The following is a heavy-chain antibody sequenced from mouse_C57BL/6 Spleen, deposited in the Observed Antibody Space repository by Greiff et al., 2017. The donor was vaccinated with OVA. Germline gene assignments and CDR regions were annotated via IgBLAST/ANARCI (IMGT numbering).Heavy chain of an antibody. CDR2: IDPSDSYT. Sequence: VQLQQPGAELVKPGASVKLSCKASGYTFTSYWMQWVKQRPGQGLEWIGEIDPSDSYTNYNQKFKGKATLTVDTSSSTAYMQLSSLTSEDSAVYYCATSYDGYFPFAYWGQGTLVTVSA. CDR3: ATSYDGYFPFAY. V-gene: IGHV1-50*01. D-gene: IGHD2-3*01. CDR1: GYTFTSYW. J-gene: IGHJ3*01.